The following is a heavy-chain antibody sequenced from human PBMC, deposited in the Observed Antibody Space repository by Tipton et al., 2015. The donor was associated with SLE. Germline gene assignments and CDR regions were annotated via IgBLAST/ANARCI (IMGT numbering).Heavy chain of an antibody. J-gene: IGHJ3*02. D-gene: IGHD2-15*01. CDR1: GGSISSHY. V-gene: IGHV4-59*11. Sequence: LRLSCTVSGGSISSHYWSWIRRPPGKGLEWIGYIYYSGSTNYNPSLKSRVTISVNTSKNQFSLQLSTVTAADTAVYYCAGEGVVAASFDIWGQGTMVTVSS. CDR2: IYYSGST. CDR3: AGEGVVAASFDI.